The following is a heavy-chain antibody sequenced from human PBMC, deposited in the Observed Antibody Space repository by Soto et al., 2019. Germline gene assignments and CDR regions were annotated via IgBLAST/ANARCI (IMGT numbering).Heavy chain of an antibody. V-gene: IGHV1-58*01. CDR3: AGHYCSSTSCYEEYYYGMDV. J-gene: IGHJ6*02. Sequence: SVKVSCKASGFTFTSSAVQWVRQARGQRLEWIGWIVVGSGNTNYAQKFQERVTITRDMSTSTAYMELSSLRSEDTAVYYCAGHYCSSTSCYEEYYYGMDVWGQGTTVTVSS. D-gene: IGHD2-2*01. CDR1: GFTFTSSA. CDR2: IVVGSGNT.